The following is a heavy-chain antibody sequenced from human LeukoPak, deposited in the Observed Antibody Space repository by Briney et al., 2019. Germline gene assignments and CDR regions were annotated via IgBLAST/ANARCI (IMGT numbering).Heavy chain of an antibody. CDR3: ARVWTVTPYYYYYYMDV. CDR1: GGSFSSPG. D-gene: IGHD4-11*01. CDR2: IIPILQIT. Sequence: GASVKVSCKASGGSFSSPGISWVRQAPGQGLEWMGRIIPILQITNYAQIFQDRLTITADESTSTAYMELSSLRSEDTAVYYCARVWTVTPYYYYYYMDVWGKGTTVTVSS. J-gene: IGHJ6*03. V-gene: IGHV1-69*04.